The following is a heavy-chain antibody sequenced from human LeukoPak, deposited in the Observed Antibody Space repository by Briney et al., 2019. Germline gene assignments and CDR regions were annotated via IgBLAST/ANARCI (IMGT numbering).Heavy chain of an antibody. Sequence: SETLSLTCTFSGGPLSSVDYYWSWFRHPPGTGLEWIGYIYYSGSTYYNPSLKSRVTISVDTSKNQFSLKLSSVTAADTAVYYCAREAKALPYYFDYWGQGTLVTVSS. CDR1: GGPLSSVDYY. CDR2: IYYSGST. J-gene: IGHJ4*02. V-gene: IGHV4-30-4*01. CDR3: AREAKALPYYFDY.